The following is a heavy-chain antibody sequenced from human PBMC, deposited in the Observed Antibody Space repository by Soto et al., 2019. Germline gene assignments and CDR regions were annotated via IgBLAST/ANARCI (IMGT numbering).Heavy chain of an antibody. CDR2: IRSKAYGGTT. CDR3: TSLTYYYDSSGYPYNWFDP. D-gene: IGHD3-22*01. Sequence: GGSLRLSCTASGFTFGDYAMSWFRQAPGKGLEWVGFIRSKAYGGTTEYAASVKGRFTISRDDSKSIAYLQMNSLKTEDTAVYYCTSLTYYYDSSGYPYNWFDPWGQGTLDIVSS. V-gene: IGHV3-49*03. J-gene: IGHJ5*02. CDR1: GFTFGDYA.